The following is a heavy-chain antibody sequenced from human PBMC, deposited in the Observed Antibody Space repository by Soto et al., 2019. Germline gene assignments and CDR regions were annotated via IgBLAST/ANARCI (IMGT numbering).Heavy chain of an antibody. CDR3: ARHRETYYYDSSGYWPPDY. CDR1: GYSFTSYW. V-gene: IGHV5-51*01. D-gene: IGHD3-22*01. J-gene: IGHJ4*02. CDR2: IYPGDSGT. Sequence: PGESLKISCKGSGYSFTSYWIGWVRQMPGKGLEWMGIIYPGDSGTRYSPSFQGQVTISADKSISTAYLQWSSLKASDTAMYYCARHRETYYYDSSGYWPPDYWGQGTLVTVSS.